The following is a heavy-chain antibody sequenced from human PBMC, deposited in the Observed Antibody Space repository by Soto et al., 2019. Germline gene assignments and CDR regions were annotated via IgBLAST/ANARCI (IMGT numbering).Heavy chain of an antibody. Sequence: GGSLRLSCAASGFTFSSCAMGWVRQAPGKGLEWVSYISSSSSTIYYADSVEGRFTISRDNAKNTLYLQMNSLRAEDTAVYYCAKANYNGSGTYYPNFDCWGQGTLVTVSS. CDR3: AKANYNGSGTYYPNFDC. J-gene: IGHJ4*02. V-gene: IGHV3-48*01. CDR2: ISSSSSTI. CDR1: GFTFSSCA. D-gene: IGHD3-10*01.